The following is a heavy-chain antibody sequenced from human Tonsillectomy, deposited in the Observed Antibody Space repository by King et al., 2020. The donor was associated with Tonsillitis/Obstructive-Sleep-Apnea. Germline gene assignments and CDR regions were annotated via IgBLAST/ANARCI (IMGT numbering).Heavy chain of an antibody. J-gene: IGHJ4*02. D-gene: IGHD1/OR15-1a*01. CDR2: IYYSGTT. Sequence: QLQESGPGLVKPSETLSLTCTVSGCSITSDLHYWGWVRQPPGKGLGWIGSIYYSGTTYYNASLKSRLTISVDTSKKQFSLNLSSVTAADTAVYFCARHSKPKGREHYFDFWGQGTLVTVSS. CDR3: ARHSKPKGREHYFDF. CDR1: GCSITSDLHY. V-gene: IGHV4-39*01.